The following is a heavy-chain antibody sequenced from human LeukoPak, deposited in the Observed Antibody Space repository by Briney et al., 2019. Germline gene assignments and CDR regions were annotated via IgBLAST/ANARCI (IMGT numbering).Heavy chain of an antibody. CDR3: ARNYDSSKYGPSVPDY. Sequence: GASVKVSCKASGYTFTSYAMNWVRQAPGQGLEWMGWINTNTGNPTYAQGFTGRFVFSLDTSVSTAYLQISSLKAEDTAAYYCARNYDSSKYGPSVPDYWGQGTLVTVSP. CDR1: GYTFTSYA. J-gene: IGHJ4*02. CDR2: INTNTGNP. D-gene: IGHD3-22*01. V-gene: IGHV7-4-1*02.